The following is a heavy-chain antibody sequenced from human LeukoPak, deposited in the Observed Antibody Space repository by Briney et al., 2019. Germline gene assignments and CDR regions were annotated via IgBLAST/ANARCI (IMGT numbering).Heavy chain of an antibody. D-gene: IGHD6-13*01. CDR3: ARSFSSSWSVIYQSSAESVFDY. J-gene: IGHJ4*02. Sequence: ASVKVSCKASGYTFTGYYMHWVRQAPGQGLEWMGLINPSGGSTNYAQKFQGRVTMTRDTSTNTVYMELRSLRSEDTAIYYCARSFSSSWSVIYQSSAESVFDYWGQGTLVTVSS. CDR1: GYTFTGYY. V-gene: IGHV1-46*01. CDR2: INPSGGST.